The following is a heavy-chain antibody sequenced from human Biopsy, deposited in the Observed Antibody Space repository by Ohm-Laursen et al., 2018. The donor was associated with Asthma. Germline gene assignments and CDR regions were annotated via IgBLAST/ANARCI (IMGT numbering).Heavy chain of an antibody. Sequence: SDTLSLTCRVSGGYTGSSDHHWAWIRQAPGKGLEWIGFVFRSGSTHYSRSLERRVSISIDTATNEFSRKLWSVTPADTAVYFCARVVSYGDIYFGIDVWGPGNTVVVS. CDR2: VFRSGST. D-gene: IGHD4-17*01. J-gene: IGHJ6*02. V-gene: IGHV4-30-4*02. CDR3: ARVVSYGDIYFGIDV. CDR1: GGYTGSSDHH.